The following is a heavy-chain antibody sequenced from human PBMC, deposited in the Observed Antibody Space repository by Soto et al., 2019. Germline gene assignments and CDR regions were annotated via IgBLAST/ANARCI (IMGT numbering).Heavy chain of an antibody. CDR2: IWYDGSNK. CDR1: GFTFSSYG. J-gene: IGHJ4*02. V-gene: IGHV3-33*01. CDR3: AREGWEGYCSSTSCYSFDY. Sequence: QVQLVESGGGVVQPGRSLRLSCAASGFTFSSYGMHWVRQAPGKGLEWVAVIWYDGSNKYYADSVKGRFTISRDNSKNTLYLQMNSLRAEDTAVYYRAREGWEGYCSSTSCYSFDYWGQGTLVTVSS. D-gene: IGHD2-2*01.